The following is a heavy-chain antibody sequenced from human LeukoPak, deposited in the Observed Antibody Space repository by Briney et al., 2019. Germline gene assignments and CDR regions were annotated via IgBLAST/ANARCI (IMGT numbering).Heavy chain of an antibody. Sequence: GGSLRLSCVASGFTFSGSSMSWVRQAPGEGLEWVSPISSSSSYIYYADSVKGRFTVSRDNAKNSLYLLMNSLRAEDTAVYYCARTTVVTLIDYWGQGTLVTVSS. CDR3: ARTTVVTLIDY. J-gene: IGHJ4*02. V-gene: IGHV3-21*01. CDR2: ISSSSSYI. D-gene: IGHD4-23*01. CDR1: GFTFSGSS.